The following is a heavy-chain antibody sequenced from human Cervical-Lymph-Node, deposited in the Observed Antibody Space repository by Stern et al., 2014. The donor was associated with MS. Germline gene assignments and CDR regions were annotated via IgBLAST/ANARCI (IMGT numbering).Heavy chain of an antibody. CDR3: ARERQQYCNSEGCSYWYFDL. CDR2: IYHSGAS. CDR1: GGSVSSTNW. J-gene: IGHJ2*01. Sequence: QVQLQESGPGLVKPSGTLSLTCAVSGGSVSSTNWWSWVRQSPGKGLEWIGNIYHSGASNYRPSLSSRVSISLDNSKTPLSLHLTSVTAADTAVYYCARERQQYCNSEGCSYWYFDLWGRGTLVTVSS. V-gene: IGHV4-4*02. D-gene: IGHD2/OR15-2a*01.